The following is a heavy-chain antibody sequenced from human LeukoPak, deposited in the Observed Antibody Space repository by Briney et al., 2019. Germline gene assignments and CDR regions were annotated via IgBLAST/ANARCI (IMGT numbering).Heavy chain of an antibody. CDR3: TRSAVAGDIDY. J-gene: IGHJ4*02. CDR1: GFTFGDYA. CDR2: IRSKAYGGTT. D-gene: IGHD6-19*01. Sequence: PGGSLGLSCTASGFTFGDYAMSWVRQAPGKGLEWVGFIRSKAYGGTTEYAASVKGRFTISRDDSKSIAYLQMNSLKTEDTAVYYCTRSAVAGDIDYWGQGTLVTVSS. V-gene: IGHV3-49*04.